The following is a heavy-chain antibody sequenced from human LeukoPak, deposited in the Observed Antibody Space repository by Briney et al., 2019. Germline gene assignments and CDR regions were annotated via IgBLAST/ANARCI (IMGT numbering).Heavy chain of an antibody. CDR3: VRRDQYVSADY. Sequence: SETLSLTCTVSGDSITNRNYFWDWIRQPPGKGLEWIGTIYYTGTTYYNPSLKSRVTISIDTSKNQFSLKLTSLTAADTAVYSCVRRDQYVSADYWGQGTLVTVSS. D-gene: IGHD2-21*01. J-gene: IGHJ4*02. V-gene: IGHV4-39*01. CDR2: IYYTGTT. CDR1: GDSITNRNYF.